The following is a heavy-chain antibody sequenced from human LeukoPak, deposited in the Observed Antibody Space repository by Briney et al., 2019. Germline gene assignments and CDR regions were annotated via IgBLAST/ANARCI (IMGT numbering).Heavy chain of an antibody. CDR2: ISGSGGSA. Sequence: GGSLRLSCAASGFTFSIYAMSWVRQAPGKGLEWVSAISGSGGSAYYADSVKGRFTISRDNSKNTLYLQMNGLRAEDTAVYYCARDLGYCSSTSCQFDYWGQGTLVTVSS. CDR1: GFTFSIYA. CDR3: ARDLGYCSSTSCQFDY. J-gene: IGHJ4*02. D-gene: IGHD2-2*01. V-gene: IGHV3-23*01.